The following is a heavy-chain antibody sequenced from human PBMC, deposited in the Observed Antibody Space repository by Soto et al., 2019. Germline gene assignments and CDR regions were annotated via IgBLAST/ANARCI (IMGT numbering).Heavy chain of an antibody. V-gene: IGHV1-46*01. D-gene: IGHD2-8*01. CDR2: INPSGGAA. J-gene: IGHJ5*02. CDR3: AKQTVVLSLGVFDP. CDR1: GHTFANYY. Sequence: QVQLVQSGAEVKKPGASVTVSCKASGHTFANYYIHWVRQAPGQGLEWMGKINPSGGAATYAQGFQGRVTMTLDTSATTVVLEMRSLTTDDTAVYYCAKQTVVLSLGVFDPRGQGTLVTISS.